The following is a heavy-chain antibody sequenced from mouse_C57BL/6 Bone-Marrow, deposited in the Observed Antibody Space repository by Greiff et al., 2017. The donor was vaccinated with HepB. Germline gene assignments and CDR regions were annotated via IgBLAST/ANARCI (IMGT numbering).Heavy chain of an antibody. D-gene: IGHD1-1*01. J-gene: IGHJ4*01. CDR2: ISSGGDYI. CDR1: GFTFSSYA. V-gene: IGHV5-9-1*02. CDR3: TTDHPFSYYGSKFNYYAKDY. Sequence: DVMLVESGEGLVKPGGSLKLSCAASGFTFSSYAMSWVRQTPEKRLEWVAYISSGGDYIYYADTVKGRFTISRDNARNTLYLQLSSLKSEDTAMYYCTTDHPFSYYGSKFNYYAKDYWGQGTSVTVSS.